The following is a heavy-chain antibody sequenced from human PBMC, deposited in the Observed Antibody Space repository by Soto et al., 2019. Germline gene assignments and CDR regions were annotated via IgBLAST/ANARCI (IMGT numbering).Heavy chain of an antibody. CDR1: GFTFSSYA. CDR2: ISGSGGST. J-gene: IGHJ6*03. D-gene: IGHD6-6*01. CDR3: AKADSSSGYYYYYYMDV. V-gene: IGHV3-23*01. Sequence: GGSLRLSCAASGFTFSSYAMSWVRQAPGKGLERVSAISGSGGSTYYADSVKGRFTISRDNSKNTLYLQMNSLRAEDTAVYYCAKADSSSGYYYYYYMDVWGKGTTVTVS.